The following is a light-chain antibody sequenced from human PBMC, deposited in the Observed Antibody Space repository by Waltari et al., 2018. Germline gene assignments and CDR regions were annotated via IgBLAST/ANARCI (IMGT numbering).Light chain of an antibody. CDR3: AAWDDSLSGVV. V-gene: IGLV1-47*01. CDR1: SSNIGSNY. Sequence: QSVLTQPPSASGTPGQRVTISCSGSSSNIGSNYVYWYQQLPGTAPKLLIYRNNQRPSGVADRCSGAKSGTSASLAISGLRSEDEADYYCAAWDDSLSGVVFGGGTKLTVL. CDR2: RNN. J-gene: IGLJ2*01.